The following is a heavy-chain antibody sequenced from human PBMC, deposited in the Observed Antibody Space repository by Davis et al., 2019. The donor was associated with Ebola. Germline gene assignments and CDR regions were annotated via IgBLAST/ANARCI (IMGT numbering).Heavy chain of an antibody. CDR1: GFTFSSYA. CDR3: AKWDCSGGSCYGPDY. D-gene: IGHD2-15*01. Sequence: GESLKISCAASGFTFSSYAMSWVRQAPGKGLEWVSAISGSGSSTYYADSVKGRFTISRDNSKNTLYLQMNSLRAEDTAVYYRAKWDCSGGSCYGPDYWGQGTLVTVSS. CDR2: ISGSGSST. V-gene: IGHV3-23*01. J-gene: IGHJ4*02.